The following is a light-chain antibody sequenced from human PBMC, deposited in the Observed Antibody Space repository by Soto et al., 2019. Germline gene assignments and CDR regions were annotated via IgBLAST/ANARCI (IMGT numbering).Light chain of an antibody. Sequence: ETVLTQSPATLSLSPGESATLSCRASQSVRSYLAWYQQKPGQAPRLLIYDASNRATGIPARFSGSGSGTDFTLTISSLEPEDFAVYYCQQRSNWPPTFGQGTKVDI. CDR1: QSVRSY. V-gene: IGKV3-11*01. CDR2: DAS. J-gene: IGKJ1*01. CDR3: QQRSNWPPT.